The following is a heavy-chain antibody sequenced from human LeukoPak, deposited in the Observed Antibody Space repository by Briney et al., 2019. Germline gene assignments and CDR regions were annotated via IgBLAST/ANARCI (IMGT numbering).Heavy chain of an antibody. CDR3: ARESLDSSGYLIDY. V-gene: IGHV3-48*01. CDR2: ISSSSSTI. Sequence: PGGSLRLSCAASGFTFSSYSMNWVRQAPGKGLEWVSYISSSSSTIYYADSVKGRFTISRDNAKNSLYLQMNSLRAEDTAVYYCARESLDSSGYLIDYWGQGTLVTVSS. J-gene: IGHJ4*02. D-gene: IGHD3-22*01. CDR1: GFTFSSYS.